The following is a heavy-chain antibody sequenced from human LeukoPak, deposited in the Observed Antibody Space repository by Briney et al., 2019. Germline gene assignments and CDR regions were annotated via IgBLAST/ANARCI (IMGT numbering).Heavy chain of an antibody. CDR2: ISAYNGNT. V-gene: IGHV1-18*01. J-gene: IGHJ4*02. Sequence: ASVKVSCKASGYTFTSYGISWVRQAPGQGLEWMGWISAYNGNTNYAQKLQGRVTMTTDTSTSTAHMELRSLRSDDTAVYYCARDVRRGGSFDYWGQGTLVTVSS. D-gene: IGHD3-10*01. CDR3: ARDVRRGGSFDY. CDR1: GYTFTSYG.